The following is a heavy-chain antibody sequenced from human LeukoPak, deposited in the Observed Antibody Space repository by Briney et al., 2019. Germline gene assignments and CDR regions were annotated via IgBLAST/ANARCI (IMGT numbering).Heavy chain of an antibody. V-gene: IGHV3-7*01. J-gene: IGHJ3*02. Sequence: GGSLRLSCAASGFTFSSYWMSWVRQAPGKGLEWVANIKQDGSEKYYVDSVKGRFTISRDNAKNSLYLQMNSLRAEDTAVYYCARDPDYYDSSGYDAFDIWGQGTMVTVSS. D-gene: IGHD3-22*01. CDR2: IKQDGSEK. CDR1: GFTFSSYW. CDR3: ARDPDYYDSSGYDAFDI.